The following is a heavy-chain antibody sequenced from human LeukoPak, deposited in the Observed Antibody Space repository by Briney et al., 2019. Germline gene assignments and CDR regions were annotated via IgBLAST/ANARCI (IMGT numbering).Heavy chain of an antibody. Sequence: SQTLSLTCTVSGGSISSGGYYWSWIRQHPGKGPEWIGYIYYSGSTYYNPSLKSRVTISVDTSKNQFSLKLSSVTAADTAVYYCARESGYDILTGLRQYYFDYWGQGTLVTVSS. D-gene: IGHD3-9*01. CDR3: ARESGYDILTGLRQYYFDY. CDR1: GGSISSGGYY. CDR2: IYYSGST. J-gene: IGHJ4*02. V-gene: IGHV4-31*03.